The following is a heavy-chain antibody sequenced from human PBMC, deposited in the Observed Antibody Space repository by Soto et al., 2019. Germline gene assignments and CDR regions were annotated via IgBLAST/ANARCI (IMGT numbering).Heavy chain of an antibody. Sequence: SVTRSLTRTVSGGSISSGGYYWSWIRQHPGKGLEWIGYIYYSGSTYYNPSLKSRVTISVDTSKNQFSLKLSSVTAADTAVYYCARDSASITIFGVTYHDAFDIWGQGTMVTVSS. D-gene: IGHD3-3*01. V-gene: IGHV4-31*03. CDR3: ARDSASITIFGVTYHDAFDI. CDR2: IYYSGST. CDR1: GGSISSGGYY. J-gene: IGHJ3*02.